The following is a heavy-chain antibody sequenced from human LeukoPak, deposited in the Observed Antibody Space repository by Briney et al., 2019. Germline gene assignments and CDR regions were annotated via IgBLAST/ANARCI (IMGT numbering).Heavy chain of an antibody. CDR2: ISTGGGST. CDR3: AKDAPGYSSGGGYFDY. D-gene: IGHD6-19*01. V-gene: IGHV3-23*01. J-gene: IGHJ4*02. Sequence: GGSLSLSCAASGFTFSSYAMSWVRQAPGKGLEWVSTISTGGGSTYYADSVKDRFTISRDNSENTLYLQMNSLGAEDTAMYYCAKDAPGYSSGGGYFDYWGQGAQVTVSS. CDR1: GFTFSSYA.